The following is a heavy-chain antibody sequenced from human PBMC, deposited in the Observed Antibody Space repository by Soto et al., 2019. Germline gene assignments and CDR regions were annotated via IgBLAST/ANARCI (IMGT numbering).Heavy chain of an antibody. J-gene: IGHJ4*02. CDR2: IRNKTNNYAT. V-gene: IGHV3-73*02. D-gene: IGHD5-18*01. CDR3: TSRRDWTAVAPLDY. CDR1: GFNFRDSA. Sequence: EVQLVESGGGLVQPGGSLKLSCAASGFNFRDSAMHWVRQASGKGLEWVGRIRNKTNNYATAFNAPVKGRFTISRDDSKNMVYLQMNSLKLDDTAVYYCTSRRDWTAVAPLDYWGQKTLVTVSS.